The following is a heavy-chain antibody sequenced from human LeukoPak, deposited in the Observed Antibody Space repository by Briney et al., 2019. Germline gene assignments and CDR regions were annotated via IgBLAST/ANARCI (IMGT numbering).Heavy chain of an antibody. CDR3: ARIFIRNGYSSYFDC. D-gene: IGHD5-18*01. CDR2: VYQSGTT. Sequence: SETLSLTCTVSGFSISSGHYWGWVRQPPGAGLEWIGSVYQSGTTYYNSSLKSRVTTSVDMSKSQFSLRLRPVTAADTAVYYCARIFIRNGYSSYFDCWGQGTLVTVSS. V-gene: IGHV4-38-2*02. CDR1: GFSISSGHY. J-gene: IGHJ4*02.